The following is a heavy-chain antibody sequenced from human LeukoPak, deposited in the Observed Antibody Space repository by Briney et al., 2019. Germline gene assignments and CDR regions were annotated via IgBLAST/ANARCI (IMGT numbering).Heavy chain of an antibody. V-gene: IGHV3-15*01. CDR3: TTEGVGATYFDY. D-gene: IGHD1-26*01. J-gene: IGHJ4*02. CDR2: IKSKTDGGTT. CDR1: GFTFSNAW. Sequence: GGSLRLSCAASGFTFSNAWMSWVRQAPGKGLEWVGRIKSKTDGGTTDYAAPVKGRFTISRDDSKNMLYLQMNSLKTEDTAVYYCTTEGVGATYFDYWGQGTLVTVSS.